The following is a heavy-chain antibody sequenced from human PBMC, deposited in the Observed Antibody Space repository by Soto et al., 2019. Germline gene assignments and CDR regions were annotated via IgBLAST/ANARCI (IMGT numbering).Heavy chain of an antibody. Sequence: PGESLKISCKGSGYSFTSYWISWVGQMPGKGLEWMGRIDPSDSYTNYSSSFQGHVTISADKSISTAYLQRSSLKASDTAMYYCAKHGCSSTSCYSVFGYCCYGMDVWGKGTTVTVSS. D-gene: IGHD2-2*02. J-gene: IGHJ6*04. CDR3: AKHGCSSTSCYSVFGYCCYGMDV. CDR2: IDPSDSYT. V-gene: IGHV5-10-1*01. CDR1: GYSFTSYW.